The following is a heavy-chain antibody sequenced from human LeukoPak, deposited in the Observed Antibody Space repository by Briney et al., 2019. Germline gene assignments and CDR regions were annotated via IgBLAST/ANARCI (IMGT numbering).Heavy chain of an antibody. CDR2: IYYSGST. J-gene: IGHJ4*02. CDR3: ARLPRDAYNLYYFDY. Sequence: SETLSLTCTVSGGSISSSSYYWGWIRQPPGKGLEWIGSIYYSGSTYYNPSLKSRVTISVDTSKNQFSLKLSSVTAADTAVYYCARLPRDAYNLYYFDYWGQETLVTVSS. CDR1: GGSISSSSYY. D-gene: IGHD5-24*01. V-gene: IGHV4-39*01.